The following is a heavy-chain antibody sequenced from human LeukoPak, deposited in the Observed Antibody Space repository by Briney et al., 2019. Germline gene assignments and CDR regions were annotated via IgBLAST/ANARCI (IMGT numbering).Heavy chain of an antibody. D-gene: IGHD3-3*01. Sequence: ASVKVSCKASGYTFANYYIHWVRQAPGQGLEWMGMIIPSDGFTTYAQKFQGRLTMTRDMSTSTVYMELSSLRSEDTALYYCATAGRRLFGVLIPLSFDYWGQGTLVTVSS. J-gene: IGHJ4*02. CDR2: IIPSDGFT. CDR1: GYTFANYY. V-gene: IGHV1-46*01. CDR3: ATAGRRLFGVLIPLSFDY.